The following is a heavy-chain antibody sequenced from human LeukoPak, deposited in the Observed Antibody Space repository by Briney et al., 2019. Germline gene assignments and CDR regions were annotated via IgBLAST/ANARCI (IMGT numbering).Heavy chain of an antibody. J-gene: IGHJ4*02. D-gene: IGHD1-26*01. CDR2: FDPENGET. CDR1: GYTLTELS. CDR3: STGDMD. V-gene: IGHV1-24*01. Sequence: ASVKVSCKVSGYTLTELSMHWVRQAPGKGLEWMGGFDPENGETTYAQKFQGRVTMTADTSTDTAFLELSSLRSDDTAVYYCSTGDMDWGQGTLVTVSS.